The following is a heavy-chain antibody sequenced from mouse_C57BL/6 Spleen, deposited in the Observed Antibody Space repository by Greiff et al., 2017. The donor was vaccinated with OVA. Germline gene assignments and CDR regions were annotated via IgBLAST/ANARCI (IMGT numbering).Heavy chain of an antibody. V-gene: IGHV5-9-1*02. D-gene: IGHD1-1*01. CDR2: ISSGGDYI. J-gene: IGHJ3*01. CDR1: GFTFSSYA. CDR3: TRERRDYYGSSYGFAY. Sequence: EVHLVESGEGLVKPGGSLKLSCAASGFTFSSYAMSWVRQTPEKRLEWVAYISSGGDYIYYADTVKGRFTISRDNARNTLYLQMSSLKSEDTAMYYCTRERRDYYGSSYGFAYWGQGTLVTVSA.